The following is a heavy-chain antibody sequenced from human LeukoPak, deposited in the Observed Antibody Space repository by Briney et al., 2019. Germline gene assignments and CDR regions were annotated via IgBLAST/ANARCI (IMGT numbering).Heavy chain of an antibody. CDR1: GGSFSGYY. Sequence: PSETLSLTCAVYGGSFSGYYWSWIRQPPGKGLEWIGVINHSGSTNYNPSLKSRVTISVDTSKNQFSLKLSSVTAADTAVYYCARGRRQQLGIGPRYYYMDVWGKGTTVTVSS. D-gene: IGHD6-13*01. J-gene: IGHJ6*03. CDR2: INHSGST. CDR3: ARGRRQQLGIGPRYYYMDV. V-gene: IGHV4-34*01.